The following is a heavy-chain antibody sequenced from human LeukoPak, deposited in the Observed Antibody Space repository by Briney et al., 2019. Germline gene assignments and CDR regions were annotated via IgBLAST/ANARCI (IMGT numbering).Heavy chain of an antibody. D-gene: IGHD1-14*01. CDR3: ARKSLDSDPESY. J-gene: IGHJ4*02. V-gene: IGHV1-24*01. Sequence: ASVKVSCKVSGYTLTELSMHWVRQAPGKGLEWMGGFDPEDGETIYAQKFQGRVTMTRNTSISTAYMELSSLRSEDTAVYYCARKSLDSDPESYWGQGTLVTVSS. CDR1: GYTLTELS. CDR2: FDPEDGET.